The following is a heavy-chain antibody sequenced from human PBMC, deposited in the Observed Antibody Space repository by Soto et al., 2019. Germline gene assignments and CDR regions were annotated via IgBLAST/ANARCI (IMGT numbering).Heavy chain of an antibody. CDR1: GGSISSGDYY. CDR3: ARDGPRWGGWFDP. D-gene: IGHD3-16*01. J-gene: IGHJ5*02. V-gene: IGHV4-30-4*01. Sequence: QVQLQESGPGLVKPSQTLSLTCTVSGGSISSGDYYWSWIRPPPGKGPGWFGYNYYGGSTCNNPSPTSRLTISVDTSKNQFSLKLSSVTAADTAVYYCARDGPRWGGWFDPWGQGTLGTVSS. CDR2: NYYGGST.